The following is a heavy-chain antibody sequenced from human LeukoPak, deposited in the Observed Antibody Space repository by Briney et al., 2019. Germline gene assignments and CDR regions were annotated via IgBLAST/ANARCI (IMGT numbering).Heavy chain of an antibody. CDR3: ARGVYYYGSWSYYNIGFFVY. CDR1: GFTFSSYW. CDR2: INSDGSST. D-gene: IGHD3-10*01. V-gene: IGHV3-74*01. J-gene: IGHJ4*02. Sequence: GGSLRLSCAASGFTFSSYWMHWVRQAPGKGLVWVSRINSDGSSTNYADSVKRLFTISTDNAKITLYLQMNSLPAEDTAVYYCARGVYYYGSWSYYNIGFFVYWGQGTLVTVSS.